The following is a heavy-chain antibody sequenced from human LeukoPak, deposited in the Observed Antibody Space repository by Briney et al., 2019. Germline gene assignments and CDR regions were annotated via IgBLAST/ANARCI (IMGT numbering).Heavy chain of an antibody. CDR2: MSPVSGIG. Sequence: ASVKVSCKASGYIFNDFDINWVRQAPGQGLEWMGWMSPVSGIGGSAQRFQGRVTLTRDTSISTAYMEVSSLRSDDTAFYYCARAPMGTAALYWGQGTLVTVSS. J-gene: IGHJ4*02. V-gene: IGHV1-8*01. D-gene: IGHD2-2*01. CDR3: ARAPMGTAALY. CDR1: GYIFNDFD.